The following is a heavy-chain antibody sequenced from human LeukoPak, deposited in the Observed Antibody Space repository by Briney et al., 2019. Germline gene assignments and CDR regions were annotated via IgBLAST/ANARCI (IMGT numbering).Heavy chain of an antibody. CDR3: AKLAPYERIDY. D-gene: IGHD3-22*01. CDR2: ISGSGGST. V-gene: IGHV3-23*01. Sequence: PGGSLRLSCAASGFTFTSYNMAWVRQSPGKGLEWVSSISGSGGSTYHADSVKGRFTISRDNSKNTLYLQTNSLRAEDTAVYYCAKLAPYERIDYWGQGTLVTVSS. J-gene: IGHJ4*02. CDR1: GFTFTSYN.